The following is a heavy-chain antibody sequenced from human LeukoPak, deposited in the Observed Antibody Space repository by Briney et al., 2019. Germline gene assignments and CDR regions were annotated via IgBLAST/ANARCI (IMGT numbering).Heavy chain of an antibody. V-gene: IGHV3-23*01. CDR2: ISNAGGST. J-gene: IGHJ6*02. Sequence: GGSLRLSCAASGFTFSSYAMSWVRQSPGKGLEWVSTISNAGGSTYYADSVRGRFTISRDNSKNTLYLQMNSLRAEDTAVYYCARRVEGVVYGMDVWGQGTTVTVSS. CDR3: ARRVEGVVYGMDV. CDR1: GFTFSSYA. D-gene: IGHD2-15*01.